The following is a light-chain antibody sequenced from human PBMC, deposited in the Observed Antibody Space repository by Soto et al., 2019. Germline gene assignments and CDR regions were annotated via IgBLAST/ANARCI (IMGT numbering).Light chain of an antibody. CDR3: QHYGSSPLFT. CDR2: GAS. CDR1: QSVSSSY. J-gene: IGKJ3*01. V-gene: IGKV3-20*01. Sequence: EIVLTQSPGTLSLSPGERATLSCRASQSVSSSYLAWYQQKPGQAPRLLIYGASSRATGIPDRFSGSGSGTDFTLTISRLEPEDVAVYYCQHYGSSPLFTFGPGTKVDN.